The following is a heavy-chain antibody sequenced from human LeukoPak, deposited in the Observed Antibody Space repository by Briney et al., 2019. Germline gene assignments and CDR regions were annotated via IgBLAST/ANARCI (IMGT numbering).Heavy chain of an antibody. D-gene: IGHD6-6*01. CDR3: ARPRRELAALDY. CDR2: IYPDDSDT. J-gene: IGHJ4*02. V-gene: IGHV5-51*01. CDR1: GYSFTTHW. Sequence: GEPLKISCKASGYSFTTHWIGWVRQKPGKDLECMGIIYPDDSDTRYSPSFQGQVNISADQSSNTTYLQWSSIKASDTAIYYCARPRRELAALDYWGQGTLVTVSS.